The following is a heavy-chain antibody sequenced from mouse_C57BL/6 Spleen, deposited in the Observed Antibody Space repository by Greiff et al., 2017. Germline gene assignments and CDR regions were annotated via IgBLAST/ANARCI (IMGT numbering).Heavy chain of an antibody. CDR2: ISSDSSTI. V-gene: IGHV5-17*01. J-gene: IGHJ2*01. CDR3: ARLYGNYEDY. D-gene: IGHD2-1*01. Sequence: EVHLVESGGGLVKPGGSLKLSCAASGFTFSDYGMHWVRQAPEKGLEWVAYISSDSSTIYYADTVKGRFTISRDNAKHTLFLQMTSLRSEDTAMYYCARLYGNYEDYWGQGTTLTVSS. CDR1: GFTFSDYG.